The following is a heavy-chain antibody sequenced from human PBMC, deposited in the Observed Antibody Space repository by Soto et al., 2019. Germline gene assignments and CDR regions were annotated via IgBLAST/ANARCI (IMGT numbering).Heavy chain of an antibody. D-gene: IGHD3-22*01. Sequence: ASVKVSCKASGGTFSSYAISWVRQAPGQGLEWMGGIIPIFGTTNYAQKFQGRVTITADESTSTAYMELSSLRSEDTAVYYCARNYYYDSSGYLTVHFDYWGQGTLVTVSS. CDR3: ARNYYYDSSGYLTVHFDY. CDR2: IIPIFGTT. J-gene: IGHJ4*02. CDR1: GGTFSSYA. V-gene: IGHV1-69*13.